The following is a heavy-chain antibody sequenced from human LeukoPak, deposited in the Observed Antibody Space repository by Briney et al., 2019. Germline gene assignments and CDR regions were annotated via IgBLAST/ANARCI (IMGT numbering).Heavy chain of an antibody. Sequence: GGSLRLSCAASGFTFSSYAMSWVRQAPGKGLEWVSAISGSGGSTYYAASVKGRFTISRDNSKNTLYLQMNSLRAEDTAVYYCAKHTLLVVPAATYDYWGQGTLVTVSS. CDR3: AKHTLLVVPAATYDY. V-gene: IGHV3-23*01. CDR2: ISGSGGST. J-gene: IGHJ4*02. CDR1: GFTFSSYA. D-gene: IGHD2-2*01.